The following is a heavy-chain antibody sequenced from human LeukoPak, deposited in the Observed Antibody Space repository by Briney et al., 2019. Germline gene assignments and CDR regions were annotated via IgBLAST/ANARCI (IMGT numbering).Heavy chain of an antibody. D-gene: IGHD5-18*01. CDR1: GFTFSSYG. V-gene: IGHV3-33*01. J-gene: IGHJ4*02. CDR3: ARIIINSGYSYGIDF. Sequence: GGSLRLSCAASGFTFSSYGMHWVRQAPGKGLEWVAVIWHDGSNKHYRDSVKGRFTITRDNSLNTLFLQMDSLRADDTAVYYCARIIINSGYSYGIDFWGQGTLVTVSS. CDR2: IWHDGSNK.